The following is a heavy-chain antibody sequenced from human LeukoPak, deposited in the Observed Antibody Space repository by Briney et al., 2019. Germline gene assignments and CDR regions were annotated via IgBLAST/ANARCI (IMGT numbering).Heavy chain of an antibody. D-gene: IGHD6-13*01. CDR3: AREGAPAAGTDY. V-gene: IGHV1-69*04. CDR1: GGTFSSYA. CDR2: IIPILGIA. J-gene: IGHJ4*02. Sequence: GASVKVSCKAPGGTFSSYAISWVRQAPGQGIEWMGRIIPILGIANYAQKFQGRVTITADKSTSTAYMELSSLRSEDTAVYYCAREGAPAAGTDYWGQGTLVTVSS.